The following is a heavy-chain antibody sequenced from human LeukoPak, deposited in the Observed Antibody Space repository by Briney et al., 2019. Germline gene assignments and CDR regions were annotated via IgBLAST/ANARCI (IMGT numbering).Heavy chain of an antibody. Sequence: GGSLRLSRAASGFTFSNAWMSWVRQAPGMGLEWVGRIKSKSDGGTTDYAAPVKGRFTISRDDSKNTLYLQMNSLKTEDTAVYYCTTLEVVPAAMKGYYYYYGLDVWGQGTTVTVSS. V-gene: IGHV3-15*01. CDR3: TTLEVVPAAMKGYYYYYGLDV. CDR2: IKSKSDGGTT. CDR1: GFTFSNAW. J-gene: IGHJ6*02. D-gene: IGHD2-2*01.